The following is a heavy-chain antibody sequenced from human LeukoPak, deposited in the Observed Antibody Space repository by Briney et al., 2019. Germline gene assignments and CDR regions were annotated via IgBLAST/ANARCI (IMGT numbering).Heavy chain of an antibody. V-gene: IGHV3-21*01. D-gene: IGHD6-6*01. CDR3: GRVGGRSKAAKGDAFDI. Sequence: GGSLRLSCAASGFTFSSYSMDWVRQAPGKGLEWVSSISSGSTYMYYADSVKGRFTISRDNAQNSMYLQMNSLRAEDTAVYYCGRVGGRSKAAKGDAFDIWGQGTMVTVSS. CDR2: ISSGSTYM. J-gene: IGHJ3*02. CDR1: GFTFSSYS.